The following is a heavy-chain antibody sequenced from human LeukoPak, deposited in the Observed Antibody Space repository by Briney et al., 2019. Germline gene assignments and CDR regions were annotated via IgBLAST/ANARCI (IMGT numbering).Heavy chain of an antibody. CDR2: IWYDGSNK. D-gene: IGHD3-3*01. V-gene: IGHV3-33*01. Sequence: GGSLRLSCAASGFTFSSYGMHWVRQAPGKGLEWVAVIWYDGSNKYYADSVKGRFTISRDNSKNTLYLQMNSLRAEDTAVYYCARSQGWGHDLGVDYFDYWGQGTLVTVSS. CDR3: ARSQGWGHDLGVDYFDY. J-gene: IGHJ4*02. CDR1: GFTFSSYG.